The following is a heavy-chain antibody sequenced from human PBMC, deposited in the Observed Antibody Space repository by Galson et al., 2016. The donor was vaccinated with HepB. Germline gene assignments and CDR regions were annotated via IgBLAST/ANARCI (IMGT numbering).Heavy chain of an antibody. V-gene: IGHV3-48*02. CDR1: GFTFSSYS. CDR3: ARVTTPFLNCDS. Sequence: SLRLSCAASGFTFSSYSMNWVRPTPGKGLEWVSYITSSYTIYYADSVKGRFTISRDNAKNSLYLQMNSLRDEDTAMYYCARVTTPFLNCDSWGQGTLVTVSP. D-gene: IGHD4-11*01. CDR2: ITSSYTI. J-gene: IGHJ4*02.